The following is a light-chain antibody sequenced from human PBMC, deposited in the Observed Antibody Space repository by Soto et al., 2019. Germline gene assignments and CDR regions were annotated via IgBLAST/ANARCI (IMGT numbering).Light chain of an antibody. CDR2: GAS. V-gene: IGKV3-15*01. CDR1: QSVSSN. Sequence: EKVMTQSPATLSVSPGERATLSCRASQSVSSNLAWYQQKPGQAPRLLIYGASTRATGIPARFSGSGSGTDFTLTISSLQSEDFAVYYCQQYNSWPPMYTFGQGTKLEIK. J-gene: IGKJ2*01. CDR3: QQYNSWPPMYT.